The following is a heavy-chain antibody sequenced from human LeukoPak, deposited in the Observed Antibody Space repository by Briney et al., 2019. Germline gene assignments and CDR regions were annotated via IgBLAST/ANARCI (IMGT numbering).Heavy chain of an antibody. J-gene: IGHJ4*02. D-gene: IGHD2-21*02. V-gene: IGHV3-21*01. CDR2: ISSGSGYI. Sequence: GGSLRLSCAASGFTFSDHYMDWARQAPGKGLEWVSSISSGSGYIYYADSVKGRFTISRDNAKNSLYLQMNSLRAEDTAVYYCARAPVTPEYYFDYWAQGTLVTVSS. CDR3: ARAPVTPEYYFDY. CDR1: GFTFSDHY.